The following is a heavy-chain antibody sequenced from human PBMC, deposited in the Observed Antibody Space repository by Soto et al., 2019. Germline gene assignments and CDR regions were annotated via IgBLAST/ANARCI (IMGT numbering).Heavy chain of an antibody. Sequence: GLTMVNHTQTLKLTCTYSGFSHSTRAESGFWIRQTPGKALEWLALIYWNDDKRYSPSLKSRLTITKDTSKNQVVLTMTNMDPVDTATYYCAHRRLKVGMDVWGQGTTVT. CDR3: AHRRLKVGMDV. V-gene: IGHV2-5*01. CDR1: GFSHSTRAES. J-gene: IGHJ6*02. D-gene: IGHD3-16*01. CDR2: IYWNDDK.